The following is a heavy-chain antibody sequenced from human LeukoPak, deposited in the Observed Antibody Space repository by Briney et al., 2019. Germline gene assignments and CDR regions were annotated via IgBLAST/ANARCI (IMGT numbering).Heavy chain of an antibody. D-gene: IGHD2-21*01. Sequence: GGSLRLSCATSGFNFSDSRMTWVRQAPGKGLQWVANINRDGTEKHFLDSIEGRFTISRDNRKKSLYLQMNSLRPQDTAVYFCVRGDWYFESWGRGTLVTVSS. CDR3: VRGDWYFES. J-gene: IGHJ4*02. CDR2: INRDGTEK. V-gene: IGHV3-7*04. CDR1: GFNFSDSR.